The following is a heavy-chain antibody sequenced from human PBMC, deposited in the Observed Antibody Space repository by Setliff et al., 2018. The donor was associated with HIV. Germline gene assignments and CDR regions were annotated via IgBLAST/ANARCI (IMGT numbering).Heavy chain of an antibody. CDR1: GYAITSGFY. CDR3: ARQPPADSGDSNAPHFDF. V-gene: IGHV4-38-2*01. Sequence: SETLSLTCAVSGYAITSGFYCGWIRQPPGKGLEWIGSIYHSGTTNYNSSLKSRVTISVDTSKNQFSLKLSTVTAADTAVYYCARQPPADSGDSNAPHFDFWGQGTLVTVSS. CDR2: IYHSGTT. J-gene: IGHJ4*02. D-gene: IGHD3-22*01.